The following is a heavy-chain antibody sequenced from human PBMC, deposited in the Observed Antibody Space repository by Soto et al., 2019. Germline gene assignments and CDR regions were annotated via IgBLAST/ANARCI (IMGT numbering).Heavy chain of an antibody. J-gene: IGHJ3*02. CDR3: VRASNHFDWFPEAFDI. Sequence: PVESLKISCQASGYSFSDYWIGWVRQMPGKVLEWMVIRSPDYSEILYNLNLQLQATISVDRSISTAYLEWRSLTASDTAMYYCVRASNHFDWFPEAFDIWGPGTMVTVSS. CDR1: GYSFSDYW. CDR2: RSPDYSEI. V-gene: IGHV5-51*01. D-gene: IGHD3-9*01.